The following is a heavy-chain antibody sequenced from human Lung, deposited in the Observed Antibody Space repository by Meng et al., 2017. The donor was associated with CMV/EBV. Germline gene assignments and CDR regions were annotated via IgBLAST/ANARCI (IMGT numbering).Heavy chain of an antibody. CDR2: IYSDGDT. D-gene: IGHD2-2*01. V-gene: IGHV3-53*01. J-gene: IGHJ6*02. CDR3: AREGYCSSTTCSSYYYYGMDV. CDR1: GFTVRNNY. Sequence: SFAASGFTVRNNYMSWVRQAPGKGLEWVSVIYSDGDTYYADSVEGRFTISRDNSKDTLYLQMNSLRDEDTAVYYCAREGYCSSTTCSSYYYYGMDVXGQGXTVTVS.